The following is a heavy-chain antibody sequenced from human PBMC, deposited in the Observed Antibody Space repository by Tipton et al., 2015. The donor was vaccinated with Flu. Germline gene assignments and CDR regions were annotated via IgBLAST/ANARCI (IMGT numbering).Heavy chain of an antibody. V-gene: IGHV4-34*01. CDR1: GGSFSSHY. Sequence: TLSLTCAVYGGSFSSHYWSWIRQPPGKGLEWIGEINPSGSTNYNPSLKSRVTISGDTSKNQVSLKLSSVTAADTAVYYCARAYGSESYYNVDYWGQGTLVTVST. J-gene: IGHJ4*02. CDR2: INPSGST. CDR3: ARAYGSESYYNVDY. D-gene: IGHD3-10*01.